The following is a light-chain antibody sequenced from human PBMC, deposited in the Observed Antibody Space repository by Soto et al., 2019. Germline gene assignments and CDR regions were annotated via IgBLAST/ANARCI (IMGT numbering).Light chain of an antibody. CDR3: QQRDKWPRT. Sequence: EIVLTQSPATLSLSPGERATLSCRASQSVGSYLAWYQHKPGQAPRLLIYGASNRATDIPGRFSGRGSGTDVTLTVSSLESGDFAVYYCQQRDKWPRTFGQGTKLEIK. CDR2: GAS. V-gene: IGKV3-11*01. CDR1: QSVGSY. J-gene: IGKJ2*01.